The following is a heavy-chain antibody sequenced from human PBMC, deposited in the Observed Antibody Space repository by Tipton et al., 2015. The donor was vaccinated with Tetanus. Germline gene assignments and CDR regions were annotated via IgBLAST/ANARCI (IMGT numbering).Heavy chain of an antibody. J-gene: IGHJ3*02. V-gene: IGHV4-4*07. CDR3: ARNVYTVTNDAFDI. Sequence: TLSLTCTVSGGSIASQYWSWIRQPAGKGLEWIGRTYIRGTTTYNPSLKSRVTISVDTSENQVSLRLTSVTAADTAVYFCARNVYTVTNDAFDIWGHGTLVNVSS. CDR1: GGSIASQY. D-gene: IGHD4-11*01. CDR2: TYIRGTT.